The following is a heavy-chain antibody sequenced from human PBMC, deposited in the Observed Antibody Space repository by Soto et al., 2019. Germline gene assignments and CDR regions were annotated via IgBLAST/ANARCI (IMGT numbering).Heavy chain of an antibody. Sequence: QVQLVQSGAEVKKPGASVKVSCKASGYTFTRYDINWVRQATGQGLEWMGWMNPNSGNTGYTQRFQGIVTMTRDTSTSTAYMELSSLRSDDTAVYYCARGQEVYDSSGYNDYWGQGTLVTVSS. D-gene: IGHD3-22*01. J-gene: IGHJ4*02. CDR3: ARGQEVYDSSGYNDY. CDR2: MNPNSGNT. CDR1: GYTFTRYD. V-gene: IGHV1-8*01.